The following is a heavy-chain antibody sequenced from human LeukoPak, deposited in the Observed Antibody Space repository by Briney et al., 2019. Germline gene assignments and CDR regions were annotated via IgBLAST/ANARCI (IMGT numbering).Heavy chain of an antibody. CDR3: ARGTVSGNDYYYMDV. D-gene: IGHD4-11*01. CDR1: GYTFTSYG. Sequence: GASVSVSCKAFGYTFTSYGINWVRQAPGKGLEWMGWISGSSGNTMYAQKIQGRVTLTTGTSTRTAYMELRSLGSDDTAVYYCARGTVSGNDYYYMDVWGKGTTVTVSS. V-gene: IGHV1-18*01. CDR2: ISGSSGNT. J-gene: IGHJ6*03.